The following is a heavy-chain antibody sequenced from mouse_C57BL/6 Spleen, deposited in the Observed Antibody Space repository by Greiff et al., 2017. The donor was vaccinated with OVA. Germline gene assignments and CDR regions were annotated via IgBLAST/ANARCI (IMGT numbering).Heavy chain of an antibody. J-gene: IGHJ2*01. V-gene: IGHV5-9-1*02. Sequence: EVKLMESGEGLVKPGGSLKLSCAASGFTFSSYAMSWVRQTPEKRLEWVAYISSGGDYIYYADTVKGRFTISRDNARNTLYLQMSSLKSEDTAMYYCTRDVTTVVGEYYFDYWGQGTTLTVSS. CDR3: TRDVTTVVGEYYFDY. D-gene: IGHD1-1*01. CDR2: ISSGGDYI. CDR1: GFTFSSYA.